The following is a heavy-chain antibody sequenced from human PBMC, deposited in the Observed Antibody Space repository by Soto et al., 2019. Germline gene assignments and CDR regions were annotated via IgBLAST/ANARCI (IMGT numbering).Heavy chain of an antibody. D-gene: IGHD6-13*01. V-gene: IGHV3-74*03. J-gene: IGHJ5*02. CDR3: ARWQQLDLNWFDP. CDR1: GFSISHYW. CDR2: VKSDGTTT. Sequence: GGSLRLSCAASGFSISHYWISWVRQAPGKGLVWVSRVKSDGTTTTYADFAKGRFIISRDNTKNTLYLQMNSLRAEDTAVYYCARWQQLDLNWFDPWGQGTLVTVSS.